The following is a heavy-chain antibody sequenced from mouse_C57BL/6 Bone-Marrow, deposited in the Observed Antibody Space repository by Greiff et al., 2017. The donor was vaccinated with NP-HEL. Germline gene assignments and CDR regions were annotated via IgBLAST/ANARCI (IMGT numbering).Heavy chain of an antibody. Sequence: EVQLQQSGTVLARPGASVKMSCKTSGYTFTSYWMHWVKQRPGQGLEWIGAIYPGNSDTSYNQKFKGKAKLTAVTSASTAYMELSSLTNEDSAVYYCTILYYYGSSSAWVAYWGQGTLVTVSA. D-gene: IGHD1-1*01. CDR2: IYPGNSDT. J-gene: IGHJ3*01. CDR1: GYTFTSYW. V-gene: IGHV1-5*01. CDR3: TILYYYGSSSAWVAY.